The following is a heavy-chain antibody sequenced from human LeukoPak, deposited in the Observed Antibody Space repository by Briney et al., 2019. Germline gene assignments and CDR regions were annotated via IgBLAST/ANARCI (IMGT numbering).Heavy chain of an antibody. D-gene: IGHD1-26*01. CDR1: GFTFSSYA. CDR2: ISYDGSNK. V-gene: IGHV3-30-3*01. CDR3: ARVGPQWELLVAYFDY. Sequence: GRSLRLSCAASGFTFSSYAMHWVRQAPGKGLEWVAVISYDGSNKYYADSVKGRFTISRDNSKNTLYLQMNSLRAEDTAGYYCARVGPQWELLVAYFDYWGQGTLVTVSS. J-gene: IGHJ4*02.